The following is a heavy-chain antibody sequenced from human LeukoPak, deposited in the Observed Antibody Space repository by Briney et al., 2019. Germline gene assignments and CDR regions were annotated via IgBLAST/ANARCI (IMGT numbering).Heavy chain of an antibody. Sequence: SETLSLTCAVYGVSFSDYYWTWIRQPPGKGLEWIGEINHSGSTIYNPSLQSRVTISVDTSKNQFSLKLSSVTAADTAVYYCARNSGSYVPLRAGIDYWGQGTLVTVSS. CDR3: ARNSGSYVPLRAGIDY. D-gene: IGHD1-26*01. J-gene: IGHJ4*02. CDR2: INHSGST. CDR1: GVSFSDYY. V-gene: IGHV4-34*01.